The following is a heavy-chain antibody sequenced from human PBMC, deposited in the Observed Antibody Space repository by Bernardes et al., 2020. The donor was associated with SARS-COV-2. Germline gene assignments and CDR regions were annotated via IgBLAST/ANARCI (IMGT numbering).Heavy chain of an antibody. CDR2: MNSSGSS. J-gene: IGHJ6*02. Sequence: SETRSLTCTVSGASISSSNYYWGWNRQPPGKELEWIGSMNSSGSSYYNPSLQSRVRGSVDTSKNQFPLRLSFVTAADTAVYYCAGSSCGIDCYIGGLRSWDYGMDVWGRGTTLTVSS. CDR3: AGSSCGIDCYIGGLRSWDYGMDV. V-gene: IGHV4-39*01. D-gene: IGHD2-21*02. CDR1: GASISSSNYY.